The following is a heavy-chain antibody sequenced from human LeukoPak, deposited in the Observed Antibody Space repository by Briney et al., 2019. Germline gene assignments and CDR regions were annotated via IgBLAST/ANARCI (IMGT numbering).Heavy chain of an antibody. CDR2: IYYSGSS. CDR1: GXSISSSSDY. V-gene: IGHV4-61*05. J-gene: IGHJ4*02. D-gene: IGHD1-7*01. Sequence: PSETLSLTCTVSGXSISSSSDYWSWIRQPPGKGLEWIGYIYYSGSSNYTPSLKSRVTISVDTSKNQFSLKLSSVTAADTAMYYCARHRRTTGTTSHYFDYWGQGTLVTVSS. CDR3: ARHRRTTGTTSHYFDY.